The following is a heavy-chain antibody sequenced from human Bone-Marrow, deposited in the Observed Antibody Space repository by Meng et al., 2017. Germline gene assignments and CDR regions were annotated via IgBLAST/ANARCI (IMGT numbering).Heavy chain of an antibody. Sequence: GESLKISCAVSGVTFSGSDIHWVRQASGKGLEWVGRIETKPNNYATSYGESLRGRFTISRDDSKNMAYLQMNSLETEDTAVYYCAKSVWGYGGNMDYWGQGTRVTVSS. V-gene: IGHV3-73*01. CDR3: AKSVWGYGGNMDY. CDR1: GVTFSGSD. J-gene: IGHJ4*02. D-gene: IGHD4-23*01. CDR2: IETKPNNYAT.